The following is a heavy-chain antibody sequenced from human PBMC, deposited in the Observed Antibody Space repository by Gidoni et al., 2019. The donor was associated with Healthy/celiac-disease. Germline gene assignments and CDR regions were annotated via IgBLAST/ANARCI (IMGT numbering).Heavy chain of an antibody. Sequence: QVQLQESGPGLVKPSEPLSLTCAVSGYSISSGYYWGWIRQPPGKGLEWIGSIYHSGSTYYNPSLKSRVTISVDTSKNQFSLKLSSVTAADTAVYYCARERPNSTPDYWGQGTLVTVSS. J-gene: IGHJ4*02. CDR3: ARERPNSTPDY. V-gene: IGHV4-38-2*02. D-gene: IGHD2-2*01. CDR1: GYSISSGYY. CDR2: IYHSGST.